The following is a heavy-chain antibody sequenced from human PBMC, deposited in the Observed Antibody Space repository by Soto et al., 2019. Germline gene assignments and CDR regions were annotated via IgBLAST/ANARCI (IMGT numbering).Heavy chain of an antibody. D-gene: IGHD2-21*02. CDR3: ASHAVVTAITYFDY. V-gene: IGHV1-69*01. J-gene: IGHJ4*02. CDR1: GGTFSSYA. CDR2: IIPIFGTA. Sequence: QVQLVQSGTEVKKPRSSVKVSCKASGGTFSSYAISWVRQAPGQELEWMGGIIPIFGTANYAQKFQGRVTNTADESTSTAYMELSSLRSEDTAVYYCASHAVVTAITYFDYWGQGTLVTVSS.